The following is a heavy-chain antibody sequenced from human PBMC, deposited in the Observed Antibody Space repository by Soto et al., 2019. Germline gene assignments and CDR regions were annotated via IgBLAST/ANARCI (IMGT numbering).Heavy chain of an antibody. CDR3: ARGGHDFAFDY. CDR2: IYYSGRT. Sequence: SDTLSLTCTVSGGAMYAYYWSWVRQSPGKGLEWIGDIYYSGRTNYNPSLKSRVTISVDTSKSQFSLRLRSVTAADTAVYYCARGGHDFAFDYWGHGGRVTVS. V-gene: IGHV4-59*01. CDR1: GGAMYAYY. D-gene: IGHD3-3*01. J-gene: IGHJ4*01.